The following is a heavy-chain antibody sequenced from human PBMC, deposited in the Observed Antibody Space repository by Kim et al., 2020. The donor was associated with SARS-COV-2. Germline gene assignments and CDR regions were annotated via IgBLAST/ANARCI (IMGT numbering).Heavy chain of an antibody. V-gene: IGHV3-72*01. D-gene: IGHD5-18*01. Sequence: TTYAPSVHGRVIVSREDSKNSLYLQMNSLRTEDTAVYYCARDTATAMDVWGQGTTVTVSS. CDR2: T. CDR3: ARDTATAMDV. J-gene: IGHJ6*02.